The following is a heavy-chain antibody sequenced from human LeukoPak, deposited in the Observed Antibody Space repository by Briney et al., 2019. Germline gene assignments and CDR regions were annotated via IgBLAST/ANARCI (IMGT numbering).Heavy chain of an antibody. CDR2: IYYSGST. CDR3: AVTWIQLWFSDYYYGMDV. V-gene: IGHV4-39*07. D-gene: IGHD5-18*01. CDR1: GGSISSSSYY. Sequence: SETLSLTCTVSGGSISSSSYYWGWIRQPPGKGLEWIGSIYYSGSTYYNPSLKSRVTISVDTSKNRFSLKLSSVTAADTAVYYCAVTWIQLWFSDYYYGMDVWGQGTTVTVSS. J-gene: IGHJ6*02.